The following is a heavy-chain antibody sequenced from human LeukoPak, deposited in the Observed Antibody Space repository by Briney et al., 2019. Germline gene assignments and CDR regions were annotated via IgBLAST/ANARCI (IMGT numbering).Heavy chain of an antibody. CDR1: GFTFSSYW. Sequence: GGSLRLSCAASGFTFSSYWMSWVRQAPGKGLEWVANIKQDGSETYYVDSVKGRFTISRDNAKNSLYLQMNSLRAEDTAVYYCARGIAAAGDYYFDYWGQGTLVTVSS. CDR2: IKQDGSET. CDR3: ARGIAAAGDYYFDY. D-gene: IGHD6-13*01. V-gene: IGHV3-7*01. J-gene: IGHJ4*02.